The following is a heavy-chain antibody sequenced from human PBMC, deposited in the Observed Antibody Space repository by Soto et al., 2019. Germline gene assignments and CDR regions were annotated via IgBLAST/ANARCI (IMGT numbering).Heavy chain of an antibody. J-gene: IGHJ4*02. CDR1: GGSISSYY. D-gene: IGHD2-2*02. Sequence: SETLSLTCTVSGGSISSYYWSWIRQPPGKGLEWIGYIYYSGSTNYNPSLKSRVTISVDTSKNQFSLKLSSVTAADTAVYYCASVPGGSTSCHSDYFDCWGQGTLGSVSS. V-gene: IGHV4-59*01. CDR2: IYYSGST. CDR3: ASVPGGSTSCHSDYFDC.